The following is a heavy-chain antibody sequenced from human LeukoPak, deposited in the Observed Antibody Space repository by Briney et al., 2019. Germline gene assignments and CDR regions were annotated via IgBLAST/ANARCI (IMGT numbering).Heavy chain of an antibody. Sequence: PGGSLRLSCAASGFTFDDYAMHWVRQAPGKGLEWVSGISWNSGSIGYADSVKGRFTISRDNAKNSLYLQMNSLRAEDTALYYCAKDIGSSGWYPFDIWGQGTMVTVSS. CDR2: ISWNSGSI. J-gene: IGHJ3*02. V-gene: IGHV3-9*01. CDR3: AKDIGSSGWYPFDI. CDR1: GFTFDDYA. D-gene: IGHD6-19*01.